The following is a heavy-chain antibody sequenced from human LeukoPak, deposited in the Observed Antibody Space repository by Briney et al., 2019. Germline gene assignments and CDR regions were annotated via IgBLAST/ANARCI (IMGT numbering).Heavy chain of an antibody. Sequence: ASVKVSCKASGYTFTDYYMHWVRQAPGQGLEWMGWINPNSGGTNYAQKFQGRVTMTRDTSISTAYMELSRLRSDDTAVYYCARARYYYDSSGYYYFDYWGQGTLVTVSS. CDR2: INPNSGGT. V-gene: IGHV1-2*02. J-gene: IGHJ4*02. D-gene: IGHD3-22*01. CDR3: ARARYYYDSSGYYYFDY. CDR1: GYTFTDYY.